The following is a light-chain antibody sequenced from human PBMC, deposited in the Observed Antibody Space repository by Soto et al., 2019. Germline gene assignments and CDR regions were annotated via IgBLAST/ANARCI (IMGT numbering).Light chain of an antibody. CDR1: SSDVGGYNY. J-gene: IGLJ1*01. CDR2: DVS. Sequence: QSALTQAASVSGCPGQSITISCTGTSSDVGGYNYVSWYQEHPGKAPKLMIYDVSNRPSGVSNRFSGSKSGNTASLTISGLQAEDEADYYCSSYTTDSTYVFGTGTKLTVL. CDR3: SSYTTDSTYV. V-gene: IGLV2-14*01.